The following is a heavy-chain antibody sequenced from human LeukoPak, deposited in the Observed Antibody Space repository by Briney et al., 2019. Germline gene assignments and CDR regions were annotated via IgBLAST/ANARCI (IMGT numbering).Heavy chain of an antibody. J-gene: IGHJ5*02. CDR2: IHHTGST. CDR3: AITSGRETVGPGTSGYVNL. D-gene: IGHD3-22*01. CDR1: GASISSSKYY. V-gene: IGHV4-39*01. Sequence: PSQTLSLTCTVSGASISSSKYYWDWIRHPPRHGLEWVGSIHHTGSTNYTPSLSSRVTISVATSKTQFSLEMSCVSAADTAMYFCAITSGRETVGPGTSGYVNLWGQGTLVTVSS.